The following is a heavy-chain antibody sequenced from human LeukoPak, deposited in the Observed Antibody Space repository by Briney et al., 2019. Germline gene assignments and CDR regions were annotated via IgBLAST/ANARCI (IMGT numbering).Heavy chain of an antibody. V-gene: IGHV3-48*01. J-gene: IGHJ4*02. CDR2: ISSGSSNK. CDR3: ARSMGPGHYYVADY. Sequence: PGGSLRLSRAASGFTFSSYSMNWVRQTPEKGLEWVSYISSGSSNKYYADSVKGRFTISRDNAKNSLFLQMNSLRVEDTAVYYCARSMGPGHYYVADYWGQGTLVTVSS. CDR1: GFTFSSYS. D-gene: IGHD3-22*01.